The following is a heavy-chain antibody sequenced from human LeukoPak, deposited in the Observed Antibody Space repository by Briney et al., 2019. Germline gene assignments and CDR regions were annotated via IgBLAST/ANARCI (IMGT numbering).Heavy chain of an antibody. Sequence: SVKVSCKASGDTLTGYSMSWVRQSPGQGLEWMGGIIPVSPTASYAQKFQDRVTITTDDFTTTAYMELSSLRSEDTAVYYCASMGVSDTTLVTWLDPWGQGTLVTVSS. V-gene: IGHV1-69*05. CDR2: IIPVSPTA. J-gene: IGHJ5*02. CDR3: ASMGVSDTTLVTWLDP. CDR1: GDTLTGYS. D-gene: IGHD5-18*01.